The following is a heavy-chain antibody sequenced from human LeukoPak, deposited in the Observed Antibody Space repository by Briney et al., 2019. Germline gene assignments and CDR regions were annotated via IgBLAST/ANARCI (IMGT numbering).Heavy chain of an antibody. CDR1: GYTFTGYY. D-gene: IGHD3-10*01. CDR2: INPNSGGT. J-gene: IGHJ4*02. Sequence: ASVKVSCKASGYTFTGYYMHWVRQAPGQGLEWMGWINPNSGGTNYAQKFQGRVTMTRDTSIRTAYMELSRMRSDETAVYYCARERGYYYGSGSYYSKNYFDYWGQGTLVTVSS. CDR3: ARERGYYYGSGSYYSKNYFDY. V-gene: IGHV1-2*02.